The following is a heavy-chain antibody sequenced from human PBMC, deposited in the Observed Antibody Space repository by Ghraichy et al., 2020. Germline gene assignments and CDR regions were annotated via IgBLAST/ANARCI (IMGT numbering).Heavy chain of an antibody. Sequence: SVKVSCKASGYTFTGYYMHWVRQAPGQGLEWMGWINPNSGGTNYAQKFQGWVTMTRDTSISTAYMELSRLRSDDTAVYYCARLTVAAAGTWYFDYWGQGTLVTVSS. CDR2: INPNSGGT. CDR1: GYTFTGYY. V-gene: IGHV1-2*04. J-gene: IGHJ4*02. CDR3: ARLTVAAAGTWYFDY. D-gene: IGHD6-13*01.